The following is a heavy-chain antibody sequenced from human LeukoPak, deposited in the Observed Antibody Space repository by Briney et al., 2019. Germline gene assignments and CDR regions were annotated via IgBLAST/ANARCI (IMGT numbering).Heavy chain of an antibody. CDR1: GGSISSYY. CDR2: IYYSGST. J-gene: IGHJ5*02. V-gene: IGHV4-59*08. Sequence: SETLSLTCTVSGGSISSYYWSWIRHPPGKGLGWIGYIYYSGSTNYNPSLKSRVTISVDTSKNQFSLKLSSVTAADTAVYYCARHGGSYYNWFDPWGQGTLVTVSS. D-gene: IGHD1-26*01. CDR3: ARHGGSYYNWFDP.